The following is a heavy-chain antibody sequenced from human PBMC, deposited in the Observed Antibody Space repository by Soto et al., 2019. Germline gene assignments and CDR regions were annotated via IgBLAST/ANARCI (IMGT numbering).Heavy chain of an antibody. V-gene: IGHV4-30-4*01. CDR1: GGSIRRGNYY. J-gene: IGHJ4*02. D-gene: IGHD1-7*01. CDR2: ISYSGST. Sequence: SLPCPVSGGSIRRGNYYWSWIRQPPGKGPEWIGFISYSGSTYYNASLKSRFTISVDTSKNQFSLNLSFVTAADTAVYYCATMGTPATGLYYFDYWGQGTLVTVSS. CDR3: ATMGTPATGLYYFDY.